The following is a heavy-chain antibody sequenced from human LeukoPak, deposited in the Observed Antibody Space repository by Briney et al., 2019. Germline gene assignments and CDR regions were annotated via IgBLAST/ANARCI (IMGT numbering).Heavy chain of an antibody. CDR2: ISSSGSTI. D-gene: IGHD3-3*01. Sequence: PGGSLRLSCGVSGLTFSSSEITWVRQAPGKGLEWVSYISSSGSTIYYADSVKGRFTISRDNAKNSLYLQMNSLRAEDTAVYYCPRSYCDFWSVALEGYGMDVGVQGATVTVSS. J-gene: IGHJ6*02. V-gene: IGHV3-48*03. CDR3: PRSYCDFWSVALEGYGMDV. CDR1: GLTFSSSE.